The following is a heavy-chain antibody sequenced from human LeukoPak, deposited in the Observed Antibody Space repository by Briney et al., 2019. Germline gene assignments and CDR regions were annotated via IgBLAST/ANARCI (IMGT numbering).Heavy chain of an antibody. J-gene: IGHJ4*02. V-gene: IGHV4-59*01. CDR1: GGSISSYY. Sequence: SETLSLTCTVSGGSISSYYWSWIWQPPGKGLEWIGYIYYSGSTNYNPSLKSRVTISVDTSKNQFSLKLSSVTAADTAVYYCARVFDYGDLYFDYRGQGTLVTVSS. D-gene: IGHD4-17*01. CDR2: IYYSGST. CDR3: ARVFDYGDLYFDY.